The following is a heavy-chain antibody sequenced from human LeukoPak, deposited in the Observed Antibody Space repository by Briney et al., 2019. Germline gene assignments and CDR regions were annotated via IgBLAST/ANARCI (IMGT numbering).Heavy chain of an antibody. J-gene: IGHJ4*02. CDR1: GFTFSSYW. V-gene: IGHV3-48*04. CDR2: ISSSGSTI. CDR3: ARELSSGWYTADY. Sequence: GGSLRLSCAASGFTFSSYWMNWARQAPGKGLEWVSYISSSGSTIYYADSVRGRFTISRDNAKNSLYLQMNSLRAEDTAVYYCARELSSGWYTADYWGQGTLVTVSS. D-gene: IGHD6-19*01.